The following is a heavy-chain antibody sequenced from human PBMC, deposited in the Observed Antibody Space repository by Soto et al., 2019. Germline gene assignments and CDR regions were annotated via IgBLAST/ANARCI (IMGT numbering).Heavy chain of an antibody. V-gene: IGHV1-46*01. CDR3: ARDLGPLDYYDSSKPQYYFDY. CDR1: GYTFTSYA. Sequence: ASVKVSCKASGYTFTSYAMHWVRQAPGQGLEWMGIINPSGGSTSYAQKFQGRVTMTRDTSTSTVYMELSSLRSEDTAVYYCARDLGPLDYYDSSKPQYYFDYWGQGTLVTVSS. D-gene: IGHD3-22*01. CDR2: INPSGGST. J-gene: IGHJ4*02.